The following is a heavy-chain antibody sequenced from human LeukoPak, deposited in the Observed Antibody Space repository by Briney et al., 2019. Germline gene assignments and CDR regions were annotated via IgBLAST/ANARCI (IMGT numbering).Heavy chain of an antibody. J-gene: IGHJ3*02. V-gene: IGHV1-69*05. CDR3: ASDYSDAFDI. Sequence: ASVKVSCKASGGTFSSYAISWVRQAPGQGLEWMGRIIPIFGTANYAQKFQGRVTITTDESTSTAYMEMSSLRSEDTAVYYCASDYSDAFDIWGQGTMVTVSS. CDR1: GGTFSSYA. CDR2: IIPIFGTA. D-gene: IGHD2-15*01.